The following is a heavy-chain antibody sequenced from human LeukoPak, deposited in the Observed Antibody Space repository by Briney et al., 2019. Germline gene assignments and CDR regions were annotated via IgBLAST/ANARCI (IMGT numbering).Heavy chain of an antibody. Sequence: SETLSLTCAVYGGSFSGYYWSWIRQPPGKGLEWIGEINHSGSTNYNPSLKSRVTISVDTSKNQFSLKLSSVTAADTAVYYCAGSYGSGSHYAYYYYGMDVWGQGTTVTVSS. J-gene: IGHJ6*02. CDR1: GGSFSGYY. V-gene: IGHV4-34*01. CDR3: AGSYGSGSHYAYYYYGMDV. CDR2: INHSGST. D-gene: IGHD3-10*01.